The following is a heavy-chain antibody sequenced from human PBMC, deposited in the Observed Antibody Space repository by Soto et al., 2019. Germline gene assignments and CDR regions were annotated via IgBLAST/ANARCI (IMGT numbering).Heavy chain of an antibody. CDR2: ISGSGGST. J-gene: IGHJ6*02. Sequence: EVQLLESGGGLVQPGGSLRLSCAASGFTFSSYAMSWVRQAPGKGLEWVSAISGSGGSTYYADSVKGRFTISRDNSKNTLYLQMNSLRAEDTAVYYCAKSIAANYYYYYGMDVWGQGTTVTVSS. CDR1: GFTFSSYA. D-gene: IGHD6-6*01. CDR3: AKSIAANYYYYYGMDV. V-gene: IGHV3-23*01.